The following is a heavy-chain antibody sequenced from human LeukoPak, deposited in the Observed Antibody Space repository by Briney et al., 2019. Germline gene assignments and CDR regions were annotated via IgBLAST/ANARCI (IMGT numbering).Heavy chain of an antibody. Sequence: GGSLRLSCAASGFTFSSYAMSWARQAPGKGLEWVSAISGSGGSAYYEDSVKGRFTISRDNSTNTLYLQMNSLRAEDTAVYDCAKDPESYDFWSGYYLATLGFDYWGQGTLVTVSS. V-gene: IGHV3-23*01. CDR1: GFTFSSYA. D-gene: IGHD3-3*01. J-gene: IGHJ4*02. CDR2: ISGSGGSA. CDR3: AKDPESYDFWSGYYLATLGFDY.